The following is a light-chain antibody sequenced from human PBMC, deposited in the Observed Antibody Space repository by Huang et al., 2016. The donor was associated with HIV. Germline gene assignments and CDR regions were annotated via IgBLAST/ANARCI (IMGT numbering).Light chain of an antibody. J-gene: IGKJ4*01. CDR2: NVS. Sequence: DVVMTQSPLSLPVTLGQPASISCRSSQSLLHSDGNTYLIWLQQRPGQSPRRLSYNVSNRDSGVPDRLSGSGSGSDFTLRISRVEPKDVGVYYCMQGRHWPMTFGGGTKVEIK. V-gene: IGKV2-30*02. CDR3: MQGRHWPMT. CDR1: QSLLHSDGNTY.